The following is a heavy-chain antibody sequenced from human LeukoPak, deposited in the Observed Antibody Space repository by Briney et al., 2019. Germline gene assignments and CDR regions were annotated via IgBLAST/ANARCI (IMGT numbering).Heavy chain of an antibody. V-gene: IGHV4-59*01. J-gene: IGHJ6*03. CDR3: AREADALGYYYYMDV. CDR1: GGPISSYY. CDR2: IYYSGST. Sequence: SETLSLTCTVSGGPISSYYWSWIRQPPGKGLEWIGYIYYSGSTNYNPSLKSRVTISVDTSKNQFSLKLSSVTAADTAVYYCAREADALGYYYYMDVWGKGTTVTVSS.